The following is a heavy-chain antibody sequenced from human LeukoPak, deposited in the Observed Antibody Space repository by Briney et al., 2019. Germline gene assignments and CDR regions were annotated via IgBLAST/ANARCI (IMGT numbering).Heavy chain of an antibody. V-gene: IGHV1-2*02. J-gene: IGHJ6*02. D-gene: IGHD2-2*01. CDR1: GYSFTGYY. Sequence: ASVNVSCKGSGYSFTGYYMHWGWLGPGQGLEWMGWINPNSGGRNYAQTFQGRGTMTRDTSISTAYMELSRLRSDDTAVYYCARDLPVPAADYYYHGMDVWGQGTTVTVSS. CDR2: INPNSGGR. CDR3: ARDLPVPAADYYYHGMDV.